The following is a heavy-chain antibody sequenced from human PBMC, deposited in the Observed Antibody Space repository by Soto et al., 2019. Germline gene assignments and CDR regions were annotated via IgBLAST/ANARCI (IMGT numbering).Heavy chain of an antibody. V-gene: IGHV3-23*01. D-gene: IGHD3-22*01. CDR1: GFTFSSYA. CDR2: ISGSGGST. J-gene: IGHJ4*02. CDR3: AKDRYYYDSSGYYFDY. Sequence: GGSLRLSCAASGFTFSSYAMSWVRQAPGKGLEWVSAISGSGGSTYYADSVKGRFTISRDNSKNTLYLQMNSLRAEDTAVYYCAKDRYYYDSSGYYFDYWGQGTLVTVSS.